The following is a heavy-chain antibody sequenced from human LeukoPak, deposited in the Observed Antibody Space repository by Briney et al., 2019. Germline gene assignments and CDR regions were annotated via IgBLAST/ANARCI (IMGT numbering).Heavy chain of an antibody. D-gene: IGHD2-2*02. CDR2: IYTSGST. CDR1: GGSISSYY. CDR3: ARQDGYCSSTSCYNHNWFDP. J-gene: IGHJ5*02. V-gene: IGHV4-4*09. Sequence: SETLSLTCTVSGGSISSYYWSWIRQPPGKGQEWIGYIYTSGSTNYNPSLKSRVTISVDTSKNQFSLKLSSVTAADTAVYYCARQDGYCSSTSCYNHNWFDPWGQGTLVTVSS.